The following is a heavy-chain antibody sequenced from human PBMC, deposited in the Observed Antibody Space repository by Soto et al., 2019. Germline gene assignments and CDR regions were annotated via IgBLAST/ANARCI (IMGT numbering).Heavy chain of an antibody. V-gene: IGHV3-23*01. CDR1: GFMFSTTD. CDR3: VKNSGWFNT. CDR2: IEGSGEIT. D-gene: IGHD3-10*01. Sequence: GGSLRLSCAASGFMFSTTDMSWVRQAPGKGLEWLTTIEGSGEITYYADSVKGRFTISRDKSKSTVYLQMDSPTADDTAVYFCVKNSGWFNTWGQGTPVTVSS. J-gene: IGHJ5*02.